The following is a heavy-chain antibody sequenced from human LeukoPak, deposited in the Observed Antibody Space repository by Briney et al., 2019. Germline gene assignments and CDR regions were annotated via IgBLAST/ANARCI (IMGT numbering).Heavy chain of an antibody. CDR1: GFPLSSYS. J-gene: IGHJ4*02. CDR2: INSDGTYT. Sequence: GGSLRLSCAASGFPLSSYSINWVRQAPGKGLVWVSRINSDGTYTNYADSVKGRFTISRDNAKNTLYLQMNSLRAEDTAVYYCARDLSHTFDYWGQGTLVTVSS. V-gene: IGHV3-74*01. CDR3: ARDLSHTFDY.